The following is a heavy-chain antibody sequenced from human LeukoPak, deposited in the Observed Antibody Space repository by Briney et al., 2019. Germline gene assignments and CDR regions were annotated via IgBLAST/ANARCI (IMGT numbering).Heavy chain of an antibody. D-gene: IGHD3-16*02. CDR3: ARVERDYVWGSYRLFDY. CDR1: GGSISSGGYY. V-gene: IGHV4-31*03. Sequence: PSQTLSLTCTVSGGSISSGGYYWSWIRQHPGKGLEWIGYIYYSGSTYYNPSLKSRVTISVDTSKNQFSLKLSSVTAADTAVYYCARVERDYVWGSYRLFDYWGQGTLVTVSS. CDR2: IYYSGST. J-gene: IGHJ4*02.